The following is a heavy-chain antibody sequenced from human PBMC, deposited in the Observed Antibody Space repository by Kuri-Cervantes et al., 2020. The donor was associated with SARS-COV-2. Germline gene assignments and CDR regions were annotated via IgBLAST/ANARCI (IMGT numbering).Heavy chain of an antibody. Sequence: GESLKISCAASGFTFSRYAMHWVRQAPGKGLEWVAVISYDGSNKDYTASGKGRFTISRDSSQNTLYLQMKGLRTEDTALYYCARDRVGVHDSWGQGTLVTVSS. J-gene: IGHJ4*02. V-gene: IGHV3-30-3*01. CDR2: ISYDGSNK. D-gene: IGHD2-21*01. CDR3: ARDRVGVHDS. CDR1: GFTFSRYA.